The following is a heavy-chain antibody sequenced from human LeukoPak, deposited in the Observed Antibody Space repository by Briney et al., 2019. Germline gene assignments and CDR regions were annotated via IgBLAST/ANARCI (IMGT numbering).Heavy chain of an antibody. V-gene: IGHV3-11*04. D-gene: IGHD7-27*01. CDR1: GFTFSDYY. J-gene: IGHJ6*03. CDR2: ISSSGSTI. CDR3: ARSGDLRNYYYYYMDV. Sequence: GGSLRLSCAASGFTFSDYYMSWIRQAPGKGLEWVSYISSSGSTIYYADSVKGRFTISRDNAKNSLYLQMDSLRAEDTAVYYCARSGDLRNYYYYYMDVWGKGTTVTISS.